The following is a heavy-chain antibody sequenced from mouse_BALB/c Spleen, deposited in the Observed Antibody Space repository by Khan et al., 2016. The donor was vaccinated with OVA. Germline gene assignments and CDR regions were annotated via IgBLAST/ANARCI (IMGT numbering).Heavy chain of an antibody. CDR2: IWTGGST. Sequence: VKLLESGPGLVAPSQSLSITCTVSGFSLTSYGVHWVRQPPGKGLEWLGVIWTGGSTNYNSALMSRLRISKDKSKSQVFLKMNSLQTDDTAMYYFARYYGNYGWYFDVWGAGTTVTVSS. J-gene: IGHJ1*01. CDR1: GFSLTSYG. CDR3: ARYYGNYGWYFDV. D-gene: IGHD2-1*01. V-gene: IGHV2-9*02.